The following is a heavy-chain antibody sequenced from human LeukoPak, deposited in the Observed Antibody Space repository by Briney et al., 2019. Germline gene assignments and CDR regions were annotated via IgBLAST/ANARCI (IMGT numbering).Heavy chain of an antibody. CDR1: GFTFSSYS. CDR3: AREGVGYYLDQ. V-gene: IGHV3-48*04. D-gene: IGHD2-15*01. CDR2: ISSSSSTI. J-gene: IGHJ4*02. Sequence: PGGSLRLSCAASGFTFSSYSMNWVRQAPGKGLEWVSYISSSSSTIYYADSVKGRFTISRDNAKNSLYLQMNNLRAEDTAVYYCAREGVGYYLDQWGQGTLVTVSS.